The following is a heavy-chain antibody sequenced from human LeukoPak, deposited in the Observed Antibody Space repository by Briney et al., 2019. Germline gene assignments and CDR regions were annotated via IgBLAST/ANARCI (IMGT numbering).Heavy chain of an antibody. V-gene: IGHV4-34*01. Sequence: SETLSLTCAVYGGSFGGYYWSWIRQPPGKGLEWIGEINHSGSTNYNPSLKSRVTISVDTSKNQFSLKLSSVTAADTAVYYCARRLRPAAGRARYSGKSAFDIWGQGTMVTVSS. CDR2: INHSGST. D-gene: IGHD2-2*01. CDR1: GGSFGGYY. J-gene: IGHJ3*02. CDR3: ARRLRPAAGRARYSGKSAFDI.